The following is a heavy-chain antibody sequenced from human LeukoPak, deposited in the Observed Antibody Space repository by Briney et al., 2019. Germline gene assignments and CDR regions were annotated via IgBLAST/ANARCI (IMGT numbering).Heavy chain of an antibody. J-gene: IGHJ6*02. CDR3: ARVGYYYYGMDV. Sequence: ASVKVSCKTSGYAFIDHHMHWVRQAPGQGLEWMGWINPNSGATNYAQKFQGRVTMTRDTSISTAYMELSRLRSDDTAVYYCARVGYYYYGMDVWGQGTTVTVSS. CDR2: INPNSGAT. V-gene: IGHV1-2*02. CDR1: GYAFIDHH.